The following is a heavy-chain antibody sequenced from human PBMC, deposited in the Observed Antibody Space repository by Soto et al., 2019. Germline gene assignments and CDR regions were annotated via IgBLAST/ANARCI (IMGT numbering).Heavy chain of an antibody. V-gene: IGHV1-69*06. J-gene: IGHJ6*02. D-gene: IGHD2-8*01. CDR3: ARGYCTNGVCYCEEGHYYYYGMDV. CDR1: GGTFSSYA. CDR2: IIPIFGTA. Sequence: QVQLVQSGAEVKKPGSSVNVSCKASGGTFSSYAISWVRQAPGQGLEWLGGIIPIFGTANYAQKFQGRVTITADKSTSTAYMELSSLRSEDTAVYYCARGYCTNGVCYCEEGHYYYYGMDVWGQGPTVTVSS.